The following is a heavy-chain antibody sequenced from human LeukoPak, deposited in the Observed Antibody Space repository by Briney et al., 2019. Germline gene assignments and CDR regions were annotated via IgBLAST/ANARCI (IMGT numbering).Heavy chain of an antibody. Sequence: ASVKVSCKASGYTFTSYGISWVRQAPGQGLEWMGWISAYNGNTNYAQKLQGRVTMTTDTSTSTAYMELRSLRSDDTAVYYCARPLAQNRNMVAFCDSWGREPWSPSPQ. J-gene: IGHJ4*02. CDR2: ISAYNGNT. D-gene: IGHD3-10*01. V-gene: IGHV1-18*01. CDR3: ARPLAQNRNMVAFCDS. CDR1: GYTFTSYG.